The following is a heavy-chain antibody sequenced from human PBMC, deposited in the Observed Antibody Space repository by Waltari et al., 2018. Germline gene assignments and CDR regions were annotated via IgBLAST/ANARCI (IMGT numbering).Heavy chain of an antibody. CDR3: VKAILLSIDEPNDAFDL. Sequence: EVQLLEYGGGLRQPGGSLRLSCAASGFTSGFSFSHSAMNWVRQAPGKGLEWVSAITGSGETTFYRDSVKGRFTISRDNSKDTLYLQLSSLRAEDTGVYYCVKAILLSIDEPNDAFDLWGQGTMVTVSP. CDR1: GFSFSHSA. CDR2: ITGSGETT. D-gene: IGHD3-10*01. J-gene: IGHJ3*01. V-gene: IGHV3-23*01.